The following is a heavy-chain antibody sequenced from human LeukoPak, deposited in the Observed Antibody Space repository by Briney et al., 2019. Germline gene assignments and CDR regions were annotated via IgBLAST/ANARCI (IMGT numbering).Heavy chain of an antibody. D-gene: IGHD5-12*01. CDR1: GFTFSSNG. V-gene: IGHV3-30*02. CDR2: IRNDGSNE. J-gene: IGHJ4*02. Sequence: PGGSLRLSCATSGFTFSSNGLHWVRQAPGKGLEWVAFIRNDGSNEYYADSVKGRFTISRDNSKNTLYLQMNSLRTEDTAVYYCAKTGYSGSAYGTWYFDYWGQGTLAIVSS. CDR3: AKTGYSGSAYGTWYFDY.